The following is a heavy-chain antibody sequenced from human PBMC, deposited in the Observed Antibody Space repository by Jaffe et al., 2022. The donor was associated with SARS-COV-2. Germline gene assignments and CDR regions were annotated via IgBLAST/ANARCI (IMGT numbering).Heavy chain of an antibody. Sequence: EVQLVESGGGLVQPGGSLRLSCAASGFNFGSYWMAWVRQAPGKGLEWVANIKQDGSEKPYVDSVKGRFTISRDNAKNSLYLQMSSLRAEDTAVYYCARDWAGVLDNWGQGTLVTVSS. CDR1: GFNFGSYW. CDR2: IKQDGSEK. V-gene: IGHV3-7*03. CDR3: ARDWAGVLDN. J-gene: IGHJ4*02. D-gene: IGHD3-10*01.